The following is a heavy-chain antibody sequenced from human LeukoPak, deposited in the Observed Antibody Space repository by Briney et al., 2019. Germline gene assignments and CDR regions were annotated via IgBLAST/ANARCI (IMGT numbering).Heavy chain of an antibody. CDR2: ISGSGGST. J-gene: IGHJ4*02. Sequence: PGGSLRLSCAASGFILSSYAMSWVRQAPGKGLEWVSGISGSGGSTDYADSVRGRFSISRDNSKNTLSLQMNGLRPEDTAAYYCAKDYYGDLYYFDYWGQGTLVAVSS. D-gene: IGHD4-17*01. CDR1: GFILSSYA. CDR3: AKDYYGDLYYFDY. V-gene: IGHV3-23*01.